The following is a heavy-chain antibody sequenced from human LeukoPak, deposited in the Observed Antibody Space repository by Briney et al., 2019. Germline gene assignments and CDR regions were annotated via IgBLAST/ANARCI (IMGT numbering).Heavy chain of an antibody. CDR1: GFTFSSYA. D-gene: IGHD2-2*02. Sequence: GGTLRLSCAPSGFTFSSYAMSWVRQAPGKGLEWVSAISSSGAGTYYADSVEGRFTISRDNSKNTLYLQMNSLRAEDTAVYYCAKDHRENQLLYQYYYYYYYMDVGGKGTTVTVSS. V-gene: IGHV3-23*01. CDR3: AKDHRENQLLYQYYYYYYYMDV. CDR2: ISSSGAGT. J-gene: IGHJ6*03.